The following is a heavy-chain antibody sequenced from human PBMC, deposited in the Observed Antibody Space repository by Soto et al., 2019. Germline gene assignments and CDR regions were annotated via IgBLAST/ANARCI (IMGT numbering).Heavy chain of an antibody. V-gene: IGHV1-58*01. Sequence: GASVKVSCKASGFTFTSSAVQWVRQARGQRLEWIGWIVVGSGNTNYAQKFQERVTITRDMSTSTAYMELSSLRSEDTAVYYFAAEGDYMHYYYYGMDVWGQGTTVTVSS. CDR2: IVVGSGNT. CDR1: GFTFTSSA. J-gene: IGHJ6*02. D-gene: IGHD4-17*01. CDR3: AAEGDYMHYYYYGMDV.